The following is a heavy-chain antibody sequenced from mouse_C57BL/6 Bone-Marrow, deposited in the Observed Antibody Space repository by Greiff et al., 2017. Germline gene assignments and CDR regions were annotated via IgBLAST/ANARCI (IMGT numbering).Heavy chain of an antibody. CDR3: ARALITTVVAGDY. CDR1: GYTFTSYG. CDR2: IYPRSGNT. J-gene: IGHJ2*01. V-gene: IGHV1-81*01. D-gene: IGHD1-1*01. Sequence: LQESGAELARPGASVKLSCKASGYTFTSYGISWVKQRTGQGLEWIGEIYPRSGNTYYNEKFKGKATLTADKSSSTAYMELRSLTSEDSAVXFCARALITTVVAGDYWGQGTTLTVSS.